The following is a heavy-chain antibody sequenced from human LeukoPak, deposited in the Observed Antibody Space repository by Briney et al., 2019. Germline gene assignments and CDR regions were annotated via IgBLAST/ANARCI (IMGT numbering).Heavy chain of an antibody. V-gene: IGHV3-7*01. Sequence: GGSLRLSCAASGFTFSSTWMSWVRQAPGKGLEWVANINQDGSEKNYVDSVKGRFTISRDNAKNSLYLQMNSLRAEDTAVYYCASLSTHDYGDPWGQGTLVTVSS. CDR2: INQDGSEK. J-gene: IGHJ4*02. CDR3: ASLSTHDYGDP. CDR1: GFTFSSTW. D-gene: IGHD4-17*01.